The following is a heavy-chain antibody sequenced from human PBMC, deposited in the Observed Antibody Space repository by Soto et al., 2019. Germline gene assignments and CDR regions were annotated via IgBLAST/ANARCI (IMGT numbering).Heavy chain of an antibody. D-gene: IGHD2-21*02. CDR1: GGSISSGGYS. Sequence: QLQLQESGSGLVKPSQTLSLTCAVSGGSISSGGYSWRWIRQPPGKGLEWIGYIYHSGSTYYNPSLKSRVTISVDRSKNQFSLKLSSVTAADTAVYYCARDRAGLLGWFDPWGQGTLVTVSS. CDR2: IYHSGST. V-gene: IGHV4-30-2*01. J-gene: IGHJ5*02. CDR3: ARDRAGLLGWFDP.